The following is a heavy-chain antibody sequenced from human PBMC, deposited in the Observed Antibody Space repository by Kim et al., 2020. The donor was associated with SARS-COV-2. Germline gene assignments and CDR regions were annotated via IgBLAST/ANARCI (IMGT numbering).Heavy chain of an antibody. V-gene: IGHV3-33*03. CDR2: VSYDGSDK. Sequence: GGSLRLSCAASGYTFSSYGMVWVRQAPGKGLEWVALVSYDGSDKSYADSVKGRFTISKDFSKKTLFLQMNSLSAEDTALYYCAKASRSTISGHSYAMYLWGQGTTVTVSS. CDR3: AKASRSTISGHSYAMYL. J-gene: IGHJ6*01. D-gene: IGHD2-15*01. CDR1: GYTFSSYG.